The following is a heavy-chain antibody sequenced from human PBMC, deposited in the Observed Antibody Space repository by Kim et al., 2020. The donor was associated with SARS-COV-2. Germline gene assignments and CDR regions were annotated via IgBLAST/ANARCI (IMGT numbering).Heavy chain of an antibody. V-gene: IGHV3-30*04. J-gene: IGHJ6*02. CDR2: ISYDGSNK. CDR3: ARDQSSSGYYYVYYYYGMDV. CDR1: GFTFSSYA. D-gene: IGHD3-22*01. Sequence: GGSLRLSCAASGFTFSSYAMHWVRQAPGKGLEWVAVISYDGSNKYYADSVKGRFTISRDNSKNTLYLQMNSLRAEDTAVYYCARDQSSSGYYYVYYYYGMDVWGQGTTDTVSS.